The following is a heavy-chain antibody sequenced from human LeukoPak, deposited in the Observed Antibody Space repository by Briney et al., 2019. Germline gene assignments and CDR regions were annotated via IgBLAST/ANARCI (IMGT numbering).Heavy chain of an antibody. Sequence: GGSLRLSCGASGITFSSYSMNWVRQAPGKGLEWVSYISSSGSTKYYADSVKGRFTISRDNSKNTLYLQMNSLRAEDTAVYYCAKDVGYYDSSGYLFDYWGQGTLVTVSS. D-gene: IGHD3-22*01. CDR1: GITFSSYS. CDR3: AKDVGYYDSSGYLFDY. V-gene: IGHV3-48*01. J-gene: IGHJ4*02. CDR2: ISSSGSTK.